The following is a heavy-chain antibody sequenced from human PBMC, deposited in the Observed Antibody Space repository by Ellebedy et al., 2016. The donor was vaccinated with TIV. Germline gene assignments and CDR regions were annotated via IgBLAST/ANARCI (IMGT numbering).Heavy chain of an antibody. CDR2: IRSTGSDK. CDR3: SRGWSTPDS. V-gene: IGHV3-21*06. J-gene: IGHJ4*02. Sequence: GESLKISCVASGFTFSNYNMNWVRQSPGKGLEWVSSIRSTGSDKYYAESVEGRFTISRENGQNTLFLQINSLRAENTAVYYCSRGWSTPDSWGQGTLVIVSS. CDR1: GFTFSNYN. D-gene: IGHD2-15*01.